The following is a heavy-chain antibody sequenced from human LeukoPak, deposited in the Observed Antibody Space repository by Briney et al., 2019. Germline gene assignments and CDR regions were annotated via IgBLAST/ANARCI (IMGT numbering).Heavy chain of an antibody. J-gene: IGHJ6*02. V-gene: IGHV1-2*02. Sequence: GASVKVSCKASGYTFTGYFMHWVRQAPGQGLEWMGWINPNRGGTNYAQKFQGRVTMTRDTSISTAYMELSRLRSDDTAVYYCAILTAVPGMSYYGMDVWGQGTTVTVSS. CDR3: AILTAVPGMSYYGMDV. CDR2: INPNRGGT. CDR1: GYTFTGYF. D-gene: IGHD6-19*01.